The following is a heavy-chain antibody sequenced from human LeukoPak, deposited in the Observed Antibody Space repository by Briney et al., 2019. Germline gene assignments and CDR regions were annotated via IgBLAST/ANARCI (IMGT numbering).Heavy chain of an antibody. V-gene: IGHV7-4-1*02. CDR2: INTNTGNP. D-gene: IGHD3-16*01. Sequence: ASVKVSCKASGYTFTSYAMNWVRQAPGQGLEWMGWINTNTGNPTYAQGFTGRFVFSLDNSVNAAYLQISSLKAEDPAVYYCGGQLGEFSPHYYYYMAVWGKGTTVTISS. J-gene: IGHJ6*03. CDR3: GGQLGEFSPHYYYYMAV. CDR1: GYTFTSYA.